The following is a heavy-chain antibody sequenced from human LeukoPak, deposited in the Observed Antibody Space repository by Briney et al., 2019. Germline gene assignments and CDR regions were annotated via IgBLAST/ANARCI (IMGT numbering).Heavy chain of an antibody. CDR3: AKEIFSGLLYIDY. Sequence: GGSLRLSCAASGFTFSSSSISWVRQAPGKGLEWVSAITHAVGSTHYADSVKGRFTISSDNSKNTVYLQMNSLRPEDMAVYYCAKEIFSGLLYIDYWGQGTLVTVSS. V-gene: IGHV3-23*01. J-gene: IGHJ4*02. CDR2: ITHAVGST. D-gene: IGHD5-12*01. CDR1: GFTFSSSS.